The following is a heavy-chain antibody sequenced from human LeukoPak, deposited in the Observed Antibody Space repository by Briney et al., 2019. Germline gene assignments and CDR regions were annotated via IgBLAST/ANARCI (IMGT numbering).Heavy chain of an antibody. Sequence: GGSLRLSCAASGFSYSSFGMNWVRQAPGKGLEWVAVISYDGSNKYYADSVKGRFTISRDNSKNTLYLQMNSLRAEDTAVYYCARDGAYYYDSSGPFDYWGQGTLVTVSS. CDR1: GFSYSSFG. J-gene: IGHJ4*02. CDR2: ISYDGSNK. V-gene: IGHV3-30*03. D-gene: IGHD3-22*01. CDR3: ARDGAYYYDSSGPFDY.